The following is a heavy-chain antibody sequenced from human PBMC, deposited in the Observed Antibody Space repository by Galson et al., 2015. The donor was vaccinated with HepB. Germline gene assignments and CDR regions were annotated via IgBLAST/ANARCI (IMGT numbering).Heavy chain of an antibody. D-gene: IGHD3-22*01. Sequence: ETLSLSCTVSGGSISSSSYYWGWIRQPPGKGLEWIGSIYYSGSTYYNPSLKSRFTISVDTSKNQFSLKLSSVTAADTAVYYCARDGDSSGYYIGYWGQGTLVTVSS. CDR3: ARDGDSSGYYIGY. CDR1: GGSISSSSYY. CDR2: IYYSGST. V-gene: IGHV4-39*02. J-gene: IGHJ4*02.